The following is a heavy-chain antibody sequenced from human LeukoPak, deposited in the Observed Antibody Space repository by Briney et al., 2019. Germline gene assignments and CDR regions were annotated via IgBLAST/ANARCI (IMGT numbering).Heavy chain of an antibody. CDR1: GFTVSSNY. CDR2: LYSGGNT. CDR3: ARYHSGWHYFDY. V-gene: IGHV3-53*01. D-gene: IGHD6-19*01. Sequence: GGSLRLSCAASGFTVSSNYMSWVRQAPGKGLEWVSLLYSGGNTYYADSVKGRFTISRDNSKNTLYLQMNSLRAEDTAVYYCARYHSGWHYFDYWGQGTLVTVSS. J-gene: IGHJ4*02.